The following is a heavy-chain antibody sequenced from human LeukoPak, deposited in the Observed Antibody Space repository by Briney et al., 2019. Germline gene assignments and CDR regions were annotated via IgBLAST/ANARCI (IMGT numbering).Heavy chain of an antibody. CDR2: IKQDGSEE. Sequence: GGSLRLSCAASGFNFFSYGMTWVRQAPGKGLEWVANIKQDGSEEYYVDSVKGRFTISRDNAKNSLFLQMNSLRAEDTAVYYCAREVTPYYWGQGTLVTVSS. D-gene: IGHD2-15*01. CDR3: AREVTPYY. CDR1: GFNFFSYG. J-gene: IGHJ4*02. V-gene: IGHV3-7*01.